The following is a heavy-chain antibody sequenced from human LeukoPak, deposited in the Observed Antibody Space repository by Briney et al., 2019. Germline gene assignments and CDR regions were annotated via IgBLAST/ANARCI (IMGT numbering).Heavy chain of an antibody. V-gene: IGHV3-66*01. CDR1: GFTFSSYG. Sequence: PGGSLRLSCAASGFTFSSYGMSWVRQAPGKGLEWVSLIYSGGGTYYADSVKGRFTISRDNSKNTLYLQMNSLRAEDTAVYYCARNYYDSSAYYYFDYWGQGTLVTVSS. CDR2: IYSGGGT. D-gene: IGHD3-22*01. J-gene: IGHJ4*02. CDR3: ARNYYDSSAYYYFDY.